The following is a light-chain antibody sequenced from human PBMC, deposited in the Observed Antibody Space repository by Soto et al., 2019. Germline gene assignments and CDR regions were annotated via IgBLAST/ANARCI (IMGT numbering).Light chain of an antibody. V-gene: IGKV1-5*01. CDR3: QQYNSYSS. J-gene: IGKJ2*03. Sequence: DIQMTQSPSTLSASVGDRVTITCRASQSIGTWLAWYQQKPGQAPKILIYDASRLESGVPSRFSGGGSGTEFTLTISSLQPDDFATYYCQQYNSYSSFGQGTRLEIK. CDR1: QSIGTW. CDR2: DAS.